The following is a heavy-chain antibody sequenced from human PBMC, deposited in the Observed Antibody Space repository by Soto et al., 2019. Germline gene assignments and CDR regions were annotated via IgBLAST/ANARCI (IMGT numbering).Heavy chain of an antibody. J-gene: IGHJ4*02. V-gene: IGHV3-64D*06. CDR1: GFTFSDYA. Sequence: PGGSLRLSSSASGFTFSDYAIHWVRQARGKGLEYVSAIFLNGVSTHYADSEKDRFTISRNNSKNTVYLQMSSLTAEDTAVYYCVKGEYYYDSSGYYPFDYWGQGTLVTSPQ. CDR3: VKGEYYYDSSGYYPFDY. CDR2: IFLNGVST. D-gene: IGHD3-22*01.